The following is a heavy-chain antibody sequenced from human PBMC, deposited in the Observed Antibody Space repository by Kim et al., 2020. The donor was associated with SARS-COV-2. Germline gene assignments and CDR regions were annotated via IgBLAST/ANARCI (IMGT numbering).Heavy chain of an antibody. D-gene: IGHD5-12*01. J-gene: IGHJ5*02. CDR3: ARGPMVATGWFDP. Sequence: ASVKVSCKASGYTFTSYAMHWVRQAPGQRLEWMGWINAGNGNTKYSQKFQGRVTITRDTSASTAYMELSSLRSEDTAVYYCARGPMVATGWFDPWGQGTLVTVSS. V-gene: IGHV1-3*01. CDR1: GYTFTSYA. CDR2: INAGNGNT.